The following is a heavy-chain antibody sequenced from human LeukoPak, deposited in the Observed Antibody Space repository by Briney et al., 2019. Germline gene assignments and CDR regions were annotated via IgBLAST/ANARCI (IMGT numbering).Heavy chain of an antibody. CDR1: GFTFSSYS. CDR2: ISSSSSTI. D-gene: IGHD3-22*01. CDR3: AREGRTNYYDSSGYSRFDY. V-gene: IGHV3-48*02. Sequence: GGSLRLSCAASGFTFSSYSMNWVRQAPGKGLEWVSYISSSSSTIYYADSVKGRFTISRDNAKNSLYLQMNSLRDEDTAVYYCAREGRTNYYDSSGYSRFDYWGQGTLVTVSS. J-gene: IGHJ4*02.